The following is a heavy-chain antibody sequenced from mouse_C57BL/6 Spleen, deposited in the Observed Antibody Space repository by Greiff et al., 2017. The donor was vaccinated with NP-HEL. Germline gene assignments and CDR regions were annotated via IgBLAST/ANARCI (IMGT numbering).Heavy chain of an antibody. V-gene: IGHV3-1*01. CDR2: ISYSGST. CDR1: GYSITSGYD. D-gene: IGHD1-1*01. Sequence: VQLKESGPGMVKPSQSLSLTCTVTGYSITSGYDWHWIRHFPGNKLEWMGYISYSGSTNYNPSLKSRISITHDTSKNHFFLKLNSVTTEDTATYYCARGSHYYGSSFHWYFDVWGTGTTVTVSS. CDR3: ARGSHYYGSSFHWYFDV. J-gene: IGHJ1*03.